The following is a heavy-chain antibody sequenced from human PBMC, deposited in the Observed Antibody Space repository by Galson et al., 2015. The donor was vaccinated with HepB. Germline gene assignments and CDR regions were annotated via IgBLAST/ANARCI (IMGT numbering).Heavy chain of an antibody. CDR2: ISGNNKSI. CDR1: GFTFSSYS. D-gene: IGHD4-23*01. Sequence: SLRLSCAASGFTFSSYSMSWVRQAPGEGPEWVSYISGNNKSIKYADSVKGRFTISRDNAKNSLFLQMNSLRAEDTAVYYCANLHGGGYWGQGTLVTVSS. CDR3: ANLHGGGY. V-gene: IGHV3-48*04. J-gene: IGHJ4*02.